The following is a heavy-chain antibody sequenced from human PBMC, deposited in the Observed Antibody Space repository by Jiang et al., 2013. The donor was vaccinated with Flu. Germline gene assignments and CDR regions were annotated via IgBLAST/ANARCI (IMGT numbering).Heavy chain of an antibody. V-gene: IGHV1-18*01. J-gene: IGHJ4*02. CDR3: VSERQTGEVVFFAF. D-gene: IGHD3-3*01. Sequence: GAEVKKPGASVKVSCKTSGYTFTTYGLSWVRQAPGQGLEWVGWISAYYGSTNYAENLQGRVTMTRDTSTSTAYMELRSLRSDDTAVYYCVSERQTGEVVFFAFWGQGTLVTVSS. CDR2: ISAYYGST. CDR1: GYTFTTYG.